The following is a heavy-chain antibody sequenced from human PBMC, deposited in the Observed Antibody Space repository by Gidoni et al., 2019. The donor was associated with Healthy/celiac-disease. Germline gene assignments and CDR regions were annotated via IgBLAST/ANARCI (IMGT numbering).Heavy chain of an antibody. CDR3: ARVRTGLDWFDP. D-gene: IGHD2-2*01. CDR2: IKQDGSEK. V-gene: IGHV3-7*01. Sequence: EVQLVESGGGLVQPGGSLRLSCAASGFTFSSYWMGWVRQAPGKGLGWVANIKQDGSEKYYVDSVKGRFTISRDNAKNSLYLQMNSLRAEDTAVYYCARVRTGLDWFDPWGQGTLVTVSS. CDR1: GFTFSSYW. J-gene: IGHJ5*02.